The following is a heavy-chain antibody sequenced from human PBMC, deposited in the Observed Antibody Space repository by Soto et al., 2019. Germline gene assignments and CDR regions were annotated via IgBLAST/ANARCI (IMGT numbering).Heavy chain of an antibody. Sequence: SGPTLVNPTQTLTLTCTFSGFSLSTSGVGVGWIRQPPGKALEWLAPIYWDDDKRYSPSLKSRLTITKDTSKNQVVLTMTNMDPVDTATYYCAHRLDDYSNPAFDYWGQGTLVTVSS. D-gene: IGHD4-4*01. J-gene: IGHJ4*02. CDR3: AHRLDDYSNPAFDY. V-gene: IGHV2-5*02. CDR2: IYWDDDK. CDR1: GFSLSTSGVG.